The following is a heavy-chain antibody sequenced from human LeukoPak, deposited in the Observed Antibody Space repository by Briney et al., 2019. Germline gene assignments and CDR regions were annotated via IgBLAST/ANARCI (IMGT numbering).Heavy chain of an antibody. CDR3: ARTYYYDSSGYPNRAADY. Sequence: ASVKVSCKASGYTFTSYYIHWVRQAPGQGLEWMGIINPSGGSTNYAQKFQGRVTMTRDTSTSTAYMELSSLRSEDTAVYYCARTYYYDSSGYPNRAADYWGQGTLVTVSS. V-gene: IGHV1-46*01. CDR2: INPSGGST. J-gene: IGHJ4*02. CDR1: GYTFTSYY. D-gene: IGHD3-22*01.